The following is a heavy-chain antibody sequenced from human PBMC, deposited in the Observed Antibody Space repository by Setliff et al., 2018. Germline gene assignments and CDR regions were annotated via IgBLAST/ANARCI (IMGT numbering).Heavy chain of an antibody. CDR1: GYTFTGYY. CDR3: ARTVYYDSSGYGV. D-gene: IGHD3-22*01. J-gene: IGHJ4*02. Sequence: GASVKVSCKASGYTFTGYYIHWVRQAPGHGLEWMGWINPNSGGTNFAQKFQGRVTMTRDTSISTAYMELSRLRSDDTAVYHCARTVYYDSSGYGVWGQGTQVTVSS. CDR2: INPNSGGT. V-gene: IGHV1-2*02.